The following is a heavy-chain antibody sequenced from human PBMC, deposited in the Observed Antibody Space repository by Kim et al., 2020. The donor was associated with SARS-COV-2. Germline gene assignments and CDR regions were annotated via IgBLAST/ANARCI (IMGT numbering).Heavy chain of an antibody. J-gene: IGHJ4*02. CDR3: AREQPRWDSSSFRGHFDY. CDR2: IWYDGSNK. D-gene: IGHD6-6*01. Sequence: GGSLRLSCAASGFTFSSYGMHWVRQAPGKGLEWVAVIWYDGSNKYYADSVKGRFTISRDNSKNTLYLQMNSLRAEDTAVYYCAREQPRWDSSSFRGHFDYWGQGTLVTVSS. V-gene: IGHV3-33*01. CDR1: GFTFSSYG.